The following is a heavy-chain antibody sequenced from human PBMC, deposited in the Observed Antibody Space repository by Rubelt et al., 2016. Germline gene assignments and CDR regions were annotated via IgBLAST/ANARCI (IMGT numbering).Heavy chain of an antibody. CDR3: ARDLGSDSSSFGAFDI. CDR2: IKQDGSAK. J-gene: IGHJ3*02. Sequence: EVQLVESGGGLVRPGGSLRLSCAASGFTFSSYWMSWVRQAPGKGLEWVANIKQDGSAKYYVDSVKGRFTSSGDNAKNSLYLQMNSLGAEDTAVYYCARDLGSDSSSFGAFDIWGQGTMVTVSS. CDR1: GFTFSSYW. D-gene: IGHD6-13*01. V-gene: IGHV3-7*03.